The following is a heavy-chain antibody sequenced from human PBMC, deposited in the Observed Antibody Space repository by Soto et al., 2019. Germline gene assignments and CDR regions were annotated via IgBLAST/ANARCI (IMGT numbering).Heavy chain of an antibody. CDR2: ISTSGST. V-gene: IGHV4-4*07. CDR3: ARDLAGNNWFDP. D-gene: IGHD1-1*01. J-gene: IGHJ5*02. CDR1: GGSVRDYY. Sequence: QVQLQESGPGLVKPSETLSLTCTVSGGSVRDYYWTWIRQPAGKGLEWIGRISTSGSTNYSPSLKSRVTLSVDTSKNQFSLRLTTVTAADTAVYYCARDLAGNNWFDPWGQGTLVTVSS.